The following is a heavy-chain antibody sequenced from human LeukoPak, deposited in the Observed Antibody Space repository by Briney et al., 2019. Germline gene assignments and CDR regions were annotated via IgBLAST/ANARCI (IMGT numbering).Heavy chain of an antibody. J-gene: IGHJ3*02. Sequence: SETLSLTCAVYGGSFSGYYWSWIRQPPGKGLERIGEINHSGSTNYNPSLKSRVTISVDTSKNQFSLKLSSVTAADTAVYYCARGRWEGAFDIWGQGTMVTVSS. V-gene: IGHV4-34*01. CDR1: GGSFSGYY. CDR2: INHSGST. CDR3: ARGRWEGAFDI. D-gene: IGHD1-26*01.